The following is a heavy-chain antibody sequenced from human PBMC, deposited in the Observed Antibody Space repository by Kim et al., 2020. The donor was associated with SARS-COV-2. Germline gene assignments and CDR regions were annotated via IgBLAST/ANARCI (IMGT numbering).Heavy chain of an antibody. V-gene: IGHV3-9*01. CDR1: GFTFGDYA. J-gene: IGHJ6*03. Sequence: GGSLRLSCAASGFTFGDYAMHWVRQAPGKGLEWVSGISWNSGSIGYADSVKGRFTISRDNAKNSLYLQMNSLRAEDTALYYCAKDLLSTSHHQPIYYYYYMDVWGKGTTVTVSS. D-gene: IGHD2-2*01. CDR2: ISWNSGSI. CDR3: AKDLLSTSHHQPIYYYYYMDV.